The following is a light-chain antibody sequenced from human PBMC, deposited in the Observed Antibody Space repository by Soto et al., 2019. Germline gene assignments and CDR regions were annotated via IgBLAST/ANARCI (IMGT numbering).Light chain of an antibody. CDR3: QQGYTSSIT. V-gene: IGKV1-39*01. CDR2: SVS. CDR1: QSIGNH. J-gene: IGKJ5*01. Sequence: DIQMTQSPSSLSASVGDRFTITCRASQSIGNHLNWYQQKPGKAPKFLIYSVSSLQSGVPSRFSGSGSGTDFTLTINSLQPEDFATYYCQQGYTSSITFGQGTRLEIK.